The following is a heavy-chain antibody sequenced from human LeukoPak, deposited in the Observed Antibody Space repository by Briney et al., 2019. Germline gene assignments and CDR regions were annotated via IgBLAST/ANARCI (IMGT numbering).Heavy chain of an antibody. CDR2: ISYDGSNK. V-gene: IGHV3-30*04. J-gene: IGHJ4*02. D-gene: IGHD3-22*01. CDR1: GFIFSSYS. Sequence: PGGFLRLSCAASGFIFSSYSMHWVRQAPGKGLEWVAVISYDGSNKYYADPVKGRFTISRDNSKDTLYLQLNSLRAEDTAVYYCARGGYYYDSSGHYAPWWGQGTLVTVSS. CDR3: ARGGYYYDSSGHYAPW.